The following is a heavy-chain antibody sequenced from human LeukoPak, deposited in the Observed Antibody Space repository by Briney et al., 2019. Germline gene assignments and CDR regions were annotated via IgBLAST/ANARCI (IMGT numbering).Heavy chain of an antibody. CDR3: AREGTRHSSFDY. D-gene: IGHD6-13*01. J-gene: IGHJ4*02. Sequence: ASVKVSCKASGYTFTGYYMHWVRQAPGQGLEWMGWINPNSGGTNYAQKFQGRVTMTRDTSISTAYMELSRLRSDNTAVYYCAREGTRHSSFDYWGQGTLVTVSS. V-gene: IGHV1-2*02. CDR1: GYTFTGYY. CDR2: INPNSGGT.